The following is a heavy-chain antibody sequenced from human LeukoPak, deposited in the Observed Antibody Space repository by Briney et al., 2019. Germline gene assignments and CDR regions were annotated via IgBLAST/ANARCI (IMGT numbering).Heavy chain of an antibody. CDR2: ISGSGGNT. V-gene: IGHV3-23*01. D-gene: IGHD2-8*01. CDR1: GFTFSSYA. CDR3: AKFQSLLNYYFDY. J-gene: IGHJ4*02. Sequence: GGSLRLSCAASGFTFSSYARSWVRHAPGKGREGCSAISGSGGNTYYADSVKVRFTISRDNTKNTLYLKMNSLRAEHTAVYYCAKFQSLLNYYFDYWGQGTLVTVSS.